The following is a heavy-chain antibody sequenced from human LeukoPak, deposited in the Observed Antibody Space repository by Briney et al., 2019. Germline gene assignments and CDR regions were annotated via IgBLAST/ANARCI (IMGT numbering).Heavy chain of an antibody. D-gene: IGHD1-26*01. J-gene: IGHJ6*02. CDR3: ARHSDRLRFAMAV. Sequence: SETLSLTCTVSGGSISGSSSYWGWIRQPPGEGLEWIGNILYSGTTYYHPSLKSRVTISVDTSKHLFSMKLSSVTAAVTAVYYCARHSDRLRFAMAVWGQGTTVTVSS. V-gene: IGHV4-39*01. CDR1: GGSISGSSSY. CDR2: ILYSGTT.